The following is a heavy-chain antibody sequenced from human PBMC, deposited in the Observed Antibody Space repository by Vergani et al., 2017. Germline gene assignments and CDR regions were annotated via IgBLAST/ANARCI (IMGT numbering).Heavy chain of an antibody. Sequence: QVQLVQSGAEVKKPGASVKVSCKASGYTFTSYGISWVRQAPGQGLEWMGWISAYNGNTMYAQKFQGRVTMTTDTSTSTAYMELRSLRSDDTAVYYCARYLFYGDTMGGWFDPWGQGTLVTVSS. CDR2: ISAYNGNT. CDR1: GYTFTSYG. D-gene: IGHD4-17*01. CDR3: ARYLFYGDTMGGWFDP. V-gene: IGHV1-18*01. J-gene: IGHJ5*02.